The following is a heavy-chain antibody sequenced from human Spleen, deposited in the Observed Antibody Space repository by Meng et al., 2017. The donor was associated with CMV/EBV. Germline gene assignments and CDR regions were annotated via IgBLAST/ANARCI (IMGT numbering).Heavy chain of an antibody. CDR2: ITSSSSYI. Sequence: GESLKISCAASGFTVSSNYMSWVRQAPGKGLEWVSSITSSSSYIDYADSVRGRFNISRDNTKKSLYRQMNSLRTEDPAVYYCAGSESPWYQVYWGRGILVTVSS. CDR3: AGSESPWYQVY. V-gene: IGHV3-21*01. J-gene: IGHJ4*02. CDR1: GFTVSSNY. D-gene: IGHD2-2*01.